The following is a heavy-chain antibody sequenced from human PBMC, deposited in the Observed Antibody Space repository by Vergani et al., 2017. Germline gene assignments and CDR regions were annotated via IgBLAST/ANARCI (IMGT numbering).Heavy chain of an antibody. V-gene: IGHV4-61*02. CDR2: IYVSGIT. D-gene: IGHD4-23*01. CDR1: GASINNDFYY. Sequence: QVQLQESGPGLVKPSQTLSLTCTVSGASINNDFYYWHWIRQPAGKGLEWIGRIYVSGITDYNSSLQSRVSMSVDTSKNQFSLTLTSVTAADTAVYYCARDNKQLRPRAFDLWGNGTMVTVSS. J-gene: IGHJ3*01. CDR3: ARDNKQLRPRAFDL.